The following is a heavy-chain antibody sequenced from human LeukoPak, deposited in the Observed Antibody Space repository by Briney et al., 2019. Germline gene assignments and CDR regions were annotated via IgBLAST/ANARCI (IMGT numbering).Heavy chain of an antibody. Sequence: SSETLSLTCTVSGGSISSYYWSWIRQPAGKGLEWIGRIYTSGSTNYNPSLKSRVIISMDTSKTQFSLNLSSVTAADTAVYYCARDYDSSGYYPFYWGQGTPVTVSS. V-gene: IGHV4-4*07. CDR3: ARDYDSSGYYPFY. CDR2: IYTSGST. D-gene: IGHD3-22*01. CDR1: GGSISSYY. J-gene: IGHJ4*02.